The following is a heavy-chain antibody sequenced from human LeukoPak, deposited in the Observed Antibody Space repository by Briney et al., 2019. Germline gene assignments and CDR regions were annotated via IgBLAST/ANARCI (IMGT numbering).Heavy chain of an antibody. CDR1: GGSISSSNW. CDR3: ARLNRRLFDY. Sequence: SGTLSLTCAVSGGSISSSNWWSWIRQPPGKGLEWIGEIYHSGSTNYNPSLKSRVTISVDTSKNQFSLKLSSVTAADTAVYYCARLNRRLFDYWGQGTLVTVSS. CDR2: IYHSGST. J-gene: IGHJ4*02. V-gene: IGHV4-4*02. D-gene: IGHD2/OR15-2a*01.